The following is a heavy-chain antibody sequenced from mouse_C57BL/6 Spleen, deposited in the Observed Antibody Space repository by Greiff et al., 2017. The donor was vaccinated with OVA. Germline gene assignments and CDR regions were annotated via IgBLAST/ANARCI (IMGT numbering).Heavy chain of an antibody. J-gene: IGHJ4*01. CDR2: IYPGDGDT. V-gene: IGHV1-82*01. CDR1: GYAFSSSW. CDR3: ARFPYGNYYAMDY. D-gene: IGHD2-1*01. Sequence: QVQLQQSGPELVKPGASVKISCKASGYAFSSSWMNWVKQRPGKGLEWIGRIYPGDGDTNYNGKFKGKATLTADKSSSTAYMQLSSLTSEDSAVYFCARFPYGNYYAMDYWGQGTSVTVSS.